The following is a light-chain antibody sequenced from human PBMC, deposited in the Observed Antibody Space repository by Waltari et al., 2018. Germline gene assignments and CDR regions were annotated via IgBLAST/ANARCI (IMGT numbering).Light chain of an antibody. J-gene: IGLJ1*01. Sequence: SSVLTQPPSVSVAPGQTATIACRGDNLVSKGVRWYHQKPGQAPILIIYDDSDRPSGIPERFSGSNSGNTATLTISRVEAGDEADYYCHVWDRSSGQYVFGPGTKVTVL. CDR3: HVWDRSSGQYV. V-gene: IGLV3-21*02. CDR2: DDS. CDR1: NLVSKG.